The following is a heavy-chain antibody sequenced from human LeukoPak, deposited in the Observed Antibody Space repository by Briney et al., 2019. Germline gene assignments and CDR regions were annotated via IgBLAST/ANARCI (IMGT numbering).Heavy chain of an antibody. CDR3: ATQYYYGSGSYYVYWYFDL. CDR2: ISGSGGST. CDR1: GFTFSSYA. D-gene: IGHD3-10*01. Sequence: GGSLGLSCAASGFTFSSYAMSWVRQAPGKGLEWVSAISGSGGSTYYADSVKGRFTISRDNSKNTLYLQMNSLRAEDTAVYYCATQYYYGSGSYYVYWYFDLWGRGTLVTVSS. J-gene: IGHJ2*01. V-gene: IGHV3-23*01.